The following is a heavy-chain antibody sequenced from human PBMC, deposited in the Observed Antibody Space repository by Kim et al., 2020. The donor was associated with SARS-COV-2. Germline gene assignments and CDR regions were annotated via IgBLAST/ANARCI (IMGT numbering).Heavy chain of an antibody. CDR2: ISYDGSNK. V-gene: IGHV3-30*18. D-gene: IGHD3-9*01. J-gene: IGHJ4*02. CDR1: GFTFSSYG. Sequence: GGSLRLSCAASGFTFSSYGMHWVRQAPGKGLEWVAVISYDGSNKYYADSVKGRFTISRDNSKNTLYLQMNSLRAEDTAVYYCAKEGDDILTGYFDYWGQGTLVTVSS. CDR3: AKEGDDILTGYFDY.